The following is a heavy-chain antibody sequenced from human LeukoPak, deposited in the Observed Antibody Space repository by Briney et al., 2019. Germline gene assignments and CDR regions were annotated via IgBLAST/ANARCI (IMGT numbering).Heavy chain of an antibody. Sequence: SETLSLTCTVSGGSISSGGYYWSWIRQPPGKGLEWIGYIYYSGSTNYNPSLKSRVTISVDTSKNQFSLKLSSVTAADTAVYYCARSIAAAGGRYYYYYMDVWGKGTTVTVSS. V-gene: IGHV4-61*08. J-gene: IGHJ6*03. CDR3: ARSIAAAGGRYYYYYMDV. CDR1: GGSISSGGYY. D-gene: IGHD6-13*01. CDR2: IYYSGST.